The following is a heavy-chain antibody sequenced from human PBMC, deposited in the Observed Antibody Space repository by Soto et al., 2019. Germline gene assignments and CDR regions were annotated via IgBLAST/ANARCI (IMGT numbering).Heavy chain of an antibody. CDR2: TYYRSKWYN. Sequence: SQTLSLTCAISGDSVSSNSAAWNWIRQSPSRGLEWLGRTYYRSKWYNDYAVSVKRRITINPATSKNQFSLLLNSVTPEDTDVYYCAREEINFYDSSGYYSLSYFDYWGQGTLVTVSS. CDR3: AREEINFYDSSGYYSLSYFDY. V-gene: IGHV6-1*01. CDR1: GDSVSSNSAA. D-gene: IGHD3-22*01. J-gene: IGHJ4*02.